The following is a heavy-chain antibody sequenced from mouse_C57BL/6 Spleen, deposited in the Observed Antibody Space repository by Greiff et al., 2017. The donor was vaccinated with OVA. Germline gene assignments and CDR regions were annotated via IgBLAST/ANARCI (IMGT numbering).Heavy chain of an antibody. CDR2: SRNKANDYTT. J-gene: IGHJ2*01. CDR3: ARDGRGGFDD. CDR1: GFTFSDFY. V-gene: IGHV7-1*01. Sequence: EVKVVESGGGLVQSGRSLRLSCATSGFTFSDFYMEWVRQAPGKGLEWIAASRNKANDYTTEYSASVKGRFIVSRDTSQSILYLQMNALRAEDTAIYYCARDGRGGFDDWGQGATLTVSS.